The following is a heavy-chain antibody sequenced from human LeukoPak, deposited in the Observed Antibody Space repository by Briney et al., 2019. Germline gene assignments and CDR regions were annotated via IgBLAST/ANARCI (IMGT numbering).Heavy chain of an antibody. J-gene: IGHJ4*02. CDR1: GFTFSSHS. Sequence: PGGSLRLSCAASGFTFSSHSMNWVRQAPGKGLEWVSSISSSNSYIYYADSVKGRFTISRDNAKNSLYLQMNSLRAEDTAVYYCASFPVGATLLDDYWGQGTLVTVSS. V-gene: IGHV3-21*01. CDR2: ISSSNSYI. CDR3: ASFPVGATLLDDY. D-gene: IGHD1-26*01.